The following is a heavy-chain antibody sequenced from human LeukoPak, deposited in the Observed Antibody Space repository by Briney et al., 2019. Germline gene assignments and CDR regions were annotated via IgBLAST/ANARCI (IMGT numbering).Heavy chain of an antibody. D-gene: IGHD1-1*01. V-gene: IGHV3-53*01. CDR2: IYSGGST. Sequence: GGSPRLSCAASGFTVSSNYMSWVRQAPGKGLEWVSVIYSGGSTYYVDSVKGRFTISRDNSKDTLYLQMNSLRAEDTAVYYCAREGTPGAFDIWGQGTMVTVSS. J-gene: IGHJ3*02. CDR3: AREGTPGAFDI. CDR1: GFTVSSNY.